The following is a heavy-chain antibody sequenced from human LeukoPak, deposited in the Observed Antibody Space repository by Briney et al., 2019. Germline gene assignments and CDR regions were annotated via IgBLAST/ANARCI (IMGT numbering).Heavy chain of an antibody. J-gene: IGHJ4*02. D-gene: IGHD5-24*01. Sequence: GGSLRLSFAASGFTFSSYAMSWVRQAPGRGLEGVSAISGSGGSTYYADSVKGRFTISRDNSKNTLYLQMNSLRAEDTAVYYCAKDREMATITAFDYWGQGTLVTVSS. CDR2: ISGSGGST. V-gene: IGHV3-23*01. CDR1: GFTFSSYA. CDR3: AKDREMATITAFDY.